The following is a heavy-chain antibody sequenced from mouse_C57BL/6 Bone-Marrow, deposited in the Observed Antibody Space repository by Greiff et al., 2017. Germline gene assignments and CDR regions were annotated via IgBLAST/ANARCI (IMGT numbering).Heavy chain of an antibody. J-gene: IGHJ4*01. V-gene: IGHV1-19*01. CDR1: GYTFTDYY. Sequence: EVQLQQSGPVLVKPGASVKMSCKASGYTFTDYYMNWVKQSHGKSLEWIGVINPYNGGTSYNQKFKGKATLTVDKSSSTAYMELNSLTSEDSAVYYCARPYYAMDYWGQGTSVTVSS. CDR3: ARPYYAMDY. CDR2: INPYNGGT.